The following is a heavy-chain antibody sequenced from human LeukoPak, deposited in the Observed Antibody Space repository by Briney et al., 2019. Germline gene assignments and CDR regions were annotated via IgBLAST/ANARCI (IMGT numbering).Heavy chain of an antibody. CDR1: GLTFSSYS. D-gene: IGHD1-1*01. J-gene: IGHJ1*01. CDR3: ARVHHWNDSPFQH. Sequence: PGGSLRLSCAASGLTFSSYSMNWVRQAPGKGLEWVSSISSSSSSYIYYADSVKGRFTISRDNAKNSLYLQMNSLRAEDTAVYYCARVHHWNDSPFQHWGQGTLVTVSS. CDR2: ISSSSSSYI. V-gene: IGHV3-21*01.